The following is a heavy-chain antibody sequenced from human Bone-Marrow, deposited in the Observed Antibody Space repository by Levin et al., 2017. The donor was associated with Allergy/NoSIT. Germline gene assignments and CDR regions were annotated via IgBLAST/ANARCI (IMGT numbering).Heavy chain of an antibody. CDR3: ARVRSNYRRYYYYGMDV. V-gene: IGHV4-34*01. Sequence: SQTLSLTCAVYGGSFSGSYWSWIRQPPGKGLEWIGEINHSGSTNYNPSLKSRVTISVDTSKNQFSLKLSSVTAADTAVYYCARVRSNYRRYYYYGMDVWGQGTTVTVSS. J-gene: IGHJ6*02. CDR1: GGSFSGSY. D-gene: IGHD4-11*01. CDR2: INHSGST.